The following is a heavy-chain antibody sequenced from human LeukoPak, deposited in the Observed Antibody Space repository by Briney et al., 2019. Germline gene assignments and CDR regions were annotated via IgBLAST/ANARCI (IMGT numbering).Heavy chain of an antibody. CDR1: GGSFSNYY. D-gene: IGHD1-7*01. V-gene: IGHV4-34*01. Sequence: PSETLPLTCAVYGGSFSNYYWSWIRQPPGKGLEWIGEINDSGRTNYNPSLMSRVTVSVDTSKNQFSLRLTSVTATDTAVYYCARRWNYGRNYYIDVWGNGATVSVSS. J-gene: IGHJ6*03. CDR2: INDSGRT. CDR3: ARRWNYGRNYYIDV.